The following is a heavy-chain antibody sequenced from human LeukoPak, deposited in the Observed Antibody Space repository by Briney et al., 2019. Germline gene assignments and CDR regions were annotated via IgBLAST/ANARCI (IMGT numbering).Heavy chain of an antibody. CDR2: IRYDGSNK. CDR3: AKDVRYCSSTSCYSPHYYYYYMDV. D-gene: IGHD2-2*01. CDR1: GFTFSSYG. V-gene: IGHV3-30*02. J-gene: IGHJ6*03. Sequence: GGSLRLSCAASGFTFSSYGMHWVRQAPGKGLEWVAFIRYDGSNKYYADSAKGRFTISRDNSKNTLYLQMNSLRAEDTAVYYCAKDVRYCSSTSCYSPHYYYYYMDVWGKGTTVTISS.